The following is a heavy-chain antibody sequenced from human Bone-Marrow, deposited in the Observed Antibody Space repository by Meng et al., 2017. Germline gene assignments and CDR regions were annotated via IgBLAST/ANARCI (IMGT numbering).Heavy chain of an antibody. CDR1: GGSISSYY. CDR3: ASPTMVRGVIP. J-gene: IGHJ5*02. V-gene: IGHV4-34*01. Sequence: SETLSLTCTVSGGSISSYYWSWIRQPPGKGLEWIGEINHSGSTNYNPSLKSRVTISVDTSKNQFSLKLSSVTAADTAVYYCASPTMVRGVIPWGQGTLVTVSS. CDR2: INHSGST. D-gene: IGHD3-10*01.